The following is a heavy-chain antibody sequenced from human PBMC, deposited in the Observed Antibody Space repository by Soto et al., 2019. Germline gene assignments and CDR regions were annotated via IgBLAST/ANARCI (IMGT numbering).Heavy chain of an antibody. CDR3: ASGIDFYYAMDV. J-gene: IGHJ6*01. CDR1: GYSISSGYF. CDR2: IHHSGST. Sequence: XETLSLTCAVSGYSISSGYFWCWIRQPPGKGLEWIGSIHHSGSTYNNASLKSRVTISVDTSKNQFSLKLSSVTDADTAVYYCASGIDFYYAMDVWGQGTTVTVPS. V-gene: IGHV4-38-2*01.